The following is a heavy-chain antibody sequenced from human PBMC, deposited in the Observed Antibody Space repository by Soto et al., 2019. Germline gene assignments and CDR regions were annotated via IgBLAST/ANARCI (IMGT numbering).Heavy chain of an antibody. CDR2: INHSGST. J-gene: IGHJ4*02. CDR1: GGSFSGYY. V-gene: IGHV4-34*01. CDR3: ASLSGIAVDSHFDY. D-gene: IGHD6-19*01. Sequence: SETLSLTCAVYGGSFSGYYWSWIRQPPGKGLEWIGEINHSGSTNYNPSLKSRVTISVDTSKNQFSLKLSSVTAADTAVYYCASLSGIAVDSHFDYWGQGTLVTVSS.